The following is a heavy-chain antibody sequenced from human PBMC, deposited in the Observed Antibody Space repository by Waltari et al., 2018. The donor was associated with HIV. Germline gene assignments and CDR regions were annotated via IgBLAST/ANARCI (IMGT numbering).Heavy chain of an antibody. D-gene: IGHD6-13*01. V-gene: IGHV3-23*04. CDR3: AKSVGSWFVHHYFDY. CDR2: SSGSGGST. J-gene: IGHJ4*02. CDR1: GFTLRSHA. Sequence: EVQLVESGRGLVQPGGSLRLSCAASGFTLRSHALSWVRPALGKGLGWVSASSGSGGSTYYADSVKGRFTSSRDNSKNTLYLQMNSLRAEDTAVYYCAKSVGSWFVHHYFDYWGQGTLVTVSS.